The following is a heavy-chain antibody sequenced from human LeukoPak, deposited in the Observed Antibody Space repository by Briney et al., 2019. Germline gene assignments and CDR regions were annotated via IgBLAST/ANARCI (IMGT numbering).Heavy chain of an antibody. CDR2: ISSSTSDI. Sequence: GGSLRLSCAASGFTFSSYSMNWVRQAPGKRLEWVSSISSSTSDIYYADSVKGRFTISRDNAKNSVYLQMNSLRAEDTAVYHCARMGLSYYMDVWGKGTTVTVSS. CDR3: ARMGLSYYMDV. CDR1: GFTFSSYS. J-gene: IGHJ6*03. V-gene: IGHV3-21*01.